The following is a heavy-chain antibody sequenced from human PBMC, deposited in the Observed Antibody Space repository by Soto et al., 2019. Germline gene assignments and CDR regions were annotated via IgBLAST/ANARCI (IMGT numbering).Heavy chain of an antibody. V-gene: IGHV4-39*01. D-gene: IGHD2-21*01. CDR2: IYHGGSA. J-gene: IGHJ5*01. CDR1: GASIIRGCNY. CDR3: AKKSSSYCSPSTDRTRLGWFDF. Sequence: QVPLQESGPGLVRPSEALSLSCSVSGASIIRGCNYWAWIRQTPGRGLEWIGSIYHGGSAHLNPSIVRPVTTAVDTSRNPVSMMLTSVTAAYTAIYYCAKKSSSYCSPSTDRTRLGWFDFWGPGSLVIVSS.